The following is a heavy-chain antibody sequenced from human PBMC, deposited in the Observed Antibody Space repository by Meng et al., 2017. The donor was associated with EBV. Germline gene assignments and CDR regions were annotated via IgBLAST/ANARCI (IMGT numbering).Heavy chain of an antibody. D-gene: IGHD3-10*01. CDR1: GGSISSSSYY. J-gene: IGHJ4*02. Sequence: QLQLQESGPGLVKPSEXLSLTRPVSGGSISSSSYYWGWIRQPPGKGLEWIGSIYYSGSTYYNPSLKSRVTISVDTSKNQFSLKLSSVTAADTAVYYCARSSPVRFGELSNWGQGTLVTVSS. CDR3: ARSSPVRFGELSN. CDR2: IYYSGST. V-gene: IGHV4-39*07.